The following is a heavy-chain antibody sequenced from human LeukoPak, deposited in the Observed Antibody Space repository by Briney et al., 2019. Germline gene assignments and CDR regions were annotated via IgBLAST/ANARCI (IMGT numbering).Heavy chain of an antibody. Sequence: PGGSLRLSCGASGFTFSSYSMNWVRQAPGEGLEWLSYITSSSGTIYYADSVKGRFTISRDNAKNSLYLQMNSLRDEDTAVYYCARDSSHDYWGQGTLVTVSS. D-gene: IGHD6-6*01. CDR3: ARDSSHDY. V-gene: IGHV3-48*02. CDR1: GFTFSSYS. CDR2: ITSSSGTI. J-gene: IGHJ4*02.